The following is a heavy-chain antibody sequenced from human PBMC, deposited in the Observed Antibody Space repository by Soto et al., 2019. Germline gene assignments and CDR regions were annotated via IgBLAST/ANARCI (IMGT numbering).Heavy chain of an antibody. CDR2: IDPSDSYT. Sequence: GESLKISCKGSGYSFTSYWISWVRQMPGKGLEWMGRIDPSDSYTNYSPSFQGHVTISADKSISTAYLQWSSLKASDTALYYCTRSAISPYGGLIGPFDYWGQGNLVTVSS. D-gene: IGHD3-16*02. J-gene: IGHJ4*02. CDR3: TRSAISPYGGLIGPFDY. V-gene: IGHV5-10-1*01. CDR1: GYSFTSYW.